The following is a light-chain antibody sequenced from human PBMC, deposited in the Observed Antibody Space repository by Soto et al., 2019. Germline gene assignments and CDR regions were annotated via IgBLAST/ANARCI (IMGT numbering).Light chain of an antibody. CDR3: QQSLTMPIT. Sequence: DIQMTQSPSSLSASVGDRVTITCRASQSISSYLNWYQQKPGKAPKLLIRSASTLQRGVPSRFSGSGSRTEFTLTIADLQPDDFGTYYCQQSLTMPITFGHGTRLEI. CDR2: SAS. V-gene: IGKV1-39*01. CDR1: QSISSY. J-gene: IGKJ5*01.